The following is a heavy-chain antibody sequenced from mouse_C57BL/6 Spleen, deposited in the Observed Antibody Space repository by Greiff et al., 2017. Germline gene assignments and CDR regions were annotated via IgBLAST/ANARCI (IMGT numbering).Heavy chain of an antibody. Sequence: VQLQQSGAELARPGASVKLSCKASGYTFTSYGISWVKQRTGQGLEWIGEIYPRSGNPYYNEKFKGKATLTADKSSSTAYMELRSLTSEDSSVYFCARGYYGSRDYWGQGTTLTVSS. CDR3: ARGYYGSRDY. CDR2: IYPRSGNP. D-gene: IGHD1-1*01. V-gene: IGHV1-81*01. CDR1: GYTFTSYG. J-gene: IGHJ2*01.